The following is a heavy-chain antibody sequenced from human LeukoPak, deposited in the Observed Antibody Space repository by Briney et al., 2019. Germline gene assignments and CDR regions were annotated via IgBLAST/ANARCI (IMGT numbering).Heavy chain of an antibody. Sequence: GGSLSLSCGASGFTFSSSAMHWVRQGPGKGLEWVAYIAHHGNNKYYADSVKGRFTISRDNSKGSLYLQMNSLRADDTAVYYCAKDGSWSCTDWGQGTLVRVSS. D-gene: IGHD2-8*02. CDR3: AKDGSWSCTD. J-gene: IGHJ4*02. V-gene: IGHV3-30*02. CDR2: IAHHGNNK. CDR1: GFTFSSSA.